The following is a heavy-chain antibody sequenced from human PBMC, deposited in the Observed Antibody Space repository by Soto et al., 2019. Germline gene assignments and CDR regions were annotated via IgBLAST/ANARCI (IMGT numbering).Heavy chain of an antibody. D-gene: IGHD6-13*01. J-gene: IGHJ5*02. CDR3: ARDAAAGKDNWFDP. CDR2: ISAYNGNT. Sequence: ASVKDSCKASGYTFTRYEINWVRQDTGQGLEWMGWISAYNGNTNYAQKFQGRVTMTIDTSTSTAYMELRSLRSDDTAVYYCARDAAAGKDNWFDPWGQGTLVTVSS. V-gene: IGHV1-18*01. CDR1: GYTFTRYE.